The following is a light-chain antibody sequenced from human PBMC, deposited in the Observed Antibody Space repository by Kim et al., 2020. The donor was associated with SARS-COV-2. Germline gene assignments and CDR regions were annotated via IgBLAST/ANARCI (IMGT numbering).Light chain of an antibody. J-gene: IGLJ2*01. V-gene: IGLV1-51*01. CDR1: SSNIEKHF. Sequence: GQTVTISCPGSSSNIEKHFVSWYQQVPGAAPTLLIYDNNWRPSGIPDRFSGSKSGTSATLGITGLQTGDEADYFCGTWDTSLSAVVFGGGTQLTVL. CDR2: DNN. CDR3: GTWDTSLSAVV.